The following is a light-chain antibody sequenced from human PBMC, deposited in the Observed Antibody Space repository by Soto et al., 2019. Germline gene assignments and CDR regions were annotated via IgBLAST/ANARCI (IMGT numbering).Light chain of an antibody. CDR1: QSVSSNY. V-gene: IGKV3-20*01. CDR2: GAS. CDR3: QQYGSSPYT. Sequence: EIVLTQSPGTLSLSTGERATLSCRASQSVSSNYLAWYQQKPGQAPRLLIFGASSRATGIPDRFSGSGSGTDFTLTISRLEPEDFAVYYCQQYGSSPYTFGQGDKLEIK. J-gene: IGKJ2*01.